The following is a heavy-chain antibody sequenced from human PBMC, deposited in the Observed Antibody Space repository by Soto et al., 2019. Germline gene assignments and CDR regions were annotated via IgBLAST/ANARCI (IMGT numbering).Heavy chain of an antibody. Sequence: PGGSLRLSCAASGFTFRSYAIHWVRQAPGKGLEWVAVISRDGSNKYYVDSVKGRFTISRDNSKDTVYLQMNSLRDEDSAMFYRARSRSGAVADSFDFWGQGTLVTVSS. V-gene: IGHV3-30*04. CDR1: GFTFRSYA. D-gene: IGHD3-10*01. CDR3: ARSRSGAVADSFDF. CDR2: ISRDGSNK. J-gene: IGHJ4*02.